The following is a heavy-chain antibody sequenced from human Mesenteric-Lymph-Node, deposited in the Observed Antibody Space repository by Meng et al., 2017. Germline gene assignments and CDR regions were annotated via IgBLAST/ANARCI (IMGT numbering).Heavy chain of an antibody. D-gene: IGHD3-10*01. V-gene: IGHV1-69*01. J-gene: IGHJ4*02. Sequence: QRVQAGAGVKKPGSSVKGSCNASGGTFSSYAISWVRQAPGQGLEWMGGIIPIFGTANYAQKSQGRVTITADESTSTAYMELSSLRSEDTAVYYCARAPLGYFNYWGQGTLVTVSS. CDR3: ARAPLGYFNY. CDR2: IIPIFGTA. CDR1: GGTFSSYA.